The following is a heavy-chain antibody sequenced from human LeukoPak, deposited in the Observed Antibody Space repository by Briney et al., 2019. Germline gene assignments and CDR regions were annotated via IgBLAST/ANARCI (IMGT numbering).Heavy chain of an antibody. J-gene: IGHJ3*02. CDR1: GYTFTSYD. V-gene: IGHV1-8*01. CDR2: MNPNSGNT. Sequence: ASVKVSCKASGYTFTSYDINWVRQATGQGLEWMGWMNPNSGNTGYAQKFQGGVTMTRNTPISTAYMELSSLRSEDTAVYYCARGRMVRGVYDAFDIWGQGTMVTVSS. D-gene: IGHD3-10*01. CDR3: ARGRMVRGVYDAFDI.